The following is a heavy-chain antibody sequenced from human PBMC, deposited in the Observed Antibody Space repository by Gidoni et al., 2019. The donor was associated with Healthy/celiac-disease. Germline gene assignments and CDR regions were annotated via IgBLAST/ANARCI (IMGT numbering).Heavy chain of an antibody. Sequence: QAQLVQSGAEVKKPGASVKVPCKASGYTFTGSYMHWVRQAPGQGLEWMGRINPNSSGTNYAQKFQGRVTMTRDTSISTAYMELSRLRSDDTAVYYCARDVETVTTSGKDYWGQGTLVTVSS. V-gene: IGHV1-2*06. D-gene: IGHD4-4*01. J-gene: IGHJ4*02. CDR3: ARDVETVTTSGKDY. CDR2: INPNSSGT. CDR1: GYTFTGSY.